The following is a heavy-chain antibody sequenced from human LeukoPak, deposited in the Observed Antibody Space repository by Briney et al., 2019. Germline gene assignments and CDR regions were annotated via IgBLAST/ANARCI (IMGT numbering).Heavy chain of an antibody. D-gene: IGHD3-10*01. V-gene: IGHV4-34*01. Sequence: SETLSLTCAVYGGSFSGDYWSWIRQPPGKGLEWIGEINHSGSTNYNPSLKSRVTISVDTSKNQFSLKLSSVTAADTAVYYCARARHYYGSGSYSGFDPWGQGTLVTVSS. CDR2: INHSGST. CDR3: ARARHYYGSGSYSGFDP. J-gene: IGHJ5*02. CDR1: GGSFSGDY.